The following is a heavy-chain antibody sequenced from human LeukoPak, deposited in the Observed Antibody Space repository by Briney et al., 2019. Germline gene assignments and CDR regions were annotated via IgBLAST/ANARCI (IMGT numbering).Heavy chain of an antibody. V-gene: IGHV4-31*03. CDR2: LYYSGST. D-gene: IGHD3-22*01. CDR3: ARAPRPYYYDSSGGYFDY. Sequence: SETLSLTCTVSGGSISSGGYYWSWIRQHPGKGLEWIGYLYYSGSTYYNPSLKSRVTISVDTSKNQFSLKLSSVTAADTAVYYCARAPRPYYYDSSGGYFDYWGQGTLVTVSS. CDR1: GGSISSGGYY. J-gene: IGHJ4*02.